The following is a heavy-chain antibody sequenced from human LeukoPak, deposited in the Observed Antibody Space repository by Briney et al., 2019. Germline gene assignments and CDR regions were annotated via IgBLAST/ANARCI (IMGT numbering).Heavy chain of an antibody. J-gene: IGHJ6*04. CDR2: IKQDGSEK. Sequence: PGGSLRLSCAASGFTFSNSDMSWVRQAPGKGLEWVANIKQDGSEKNYVDSVKGRFTISRDNAKNSLYLQMNSLRAEDTAVYYCARQRFGDVWGKGTTVTVSS. CDR3: ARQRFGDV. CDR1: GFTFSNSD. D-gene: IGHD3-3*01. V-gene: IGHV3-7*01.